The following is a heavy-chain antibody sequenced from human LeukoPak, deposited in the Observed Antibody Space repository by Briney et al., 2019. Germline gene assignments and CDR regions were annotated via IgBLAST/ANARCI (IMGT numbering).Heavy chain of an antibody. J-gene: IGHJ4*02. V-gene: IGHV1-2*02. Sequence: ASVKVSCKASGYTFTGYYLHWVRQAPGQGLDWVGWINPNNGGTNYAQKFQGRVTMTRDTSISTAHMELSRLRSDDSAVYYCAAFGRDSNGWYSNFDYWGQGTLVTVSS. CDR1: GYTFTGYY. CDR2: INPNNGGT. D-gene: IGHD6-19*01. CDR3: AAFGRDSNGWYSNFDY.